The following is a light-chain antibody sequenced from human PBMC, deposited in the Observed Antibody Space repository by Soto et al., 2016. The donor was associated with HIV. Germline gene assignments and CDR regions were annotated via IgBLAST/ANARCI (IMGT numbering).Light chain of an antibody. CDR3: LQHNSYPFT. CDR2: ATY. J-gene: IGKJ3*01. CDR1: QAINSR. Sequence: DIQMTQSPSSVSASVGDRVTITCRASQAINSRLAWYQQNPGKAPEVLITATYTLQDGVPSRFSGSASGGTGTDFTLTIDSLQPEDFATYYCLQHNSYPFTFGPGTKVISN. V-gene: IGKV1-12*01.